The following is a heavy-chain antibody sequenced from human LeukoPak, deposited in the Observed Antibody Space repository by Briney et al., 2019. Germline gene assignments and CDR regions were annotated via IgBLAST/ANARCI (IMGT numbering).Heavy chain of an antibody. V-gene: IGHV6-1*01. CDR2: TYYRSKWYN. CDR3: ARVLGLICSGGSCYPNWFDP. J-gene: IGHJ5*02. Sequence: SQTLSLTCAISGDSVSSNSAAWNWIRQSPSRGLEWLGRTYYRSKWYNDYAVSVKSRITINPDTSKNQFSLQLNSVTPEDTAVYYCARVLGLICSGGSCYPNWFDPWGQGTLVTVSS. D-gene: IGHD2-15*01. CDR1: GDSVSSNSAA.